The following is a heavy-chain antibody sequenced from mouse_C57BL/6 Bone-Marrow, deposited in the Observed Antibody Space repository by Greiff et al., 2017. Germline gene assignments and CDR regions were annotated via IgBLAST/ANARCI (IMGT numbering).Heavy chain of an antibody. CDR1: GFSLTSYG. CDR3: AKKGGSSWYFDV. CDR2: IWSGGST. V-gene: IGHV2-4*01. Sequence: VKLMESGPGLVQPSQSLSITCTVSGFSLTSYGVHWVRQPPGKGLEWLGVIWSGGSTDYNAAFISRLSISKDNSKSQVFFKMNSLPADDTAIYYCAKKGGSSWYFDVWGTGTTVTVSS. D-gene: IGHD1-1*01. J-gene: IGHJ1*03.